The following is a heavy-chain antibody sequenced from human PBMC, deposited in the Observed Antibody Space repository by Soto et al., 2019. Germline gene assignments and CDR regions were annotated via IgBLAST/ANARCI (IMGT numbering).Heavy chain of an antibody. CDR3: ARLSGSHLDC. CDR2: IYPGDSDT. D-gene: IGHD1-26*01. CDR1: GYSFTSEW. Sequence: PGESMKISCKGSGYSFTSEWIGWARQMPGKGLEWMGIIYPGDSDTRYSPSFQGQVSISADKSISTAYLQWSSLKASDTAMYYYARLSGSHLDCWGQGTQVTVSS. V-gene: IGHV5-51*01. J-gene: IGHJ4*02.